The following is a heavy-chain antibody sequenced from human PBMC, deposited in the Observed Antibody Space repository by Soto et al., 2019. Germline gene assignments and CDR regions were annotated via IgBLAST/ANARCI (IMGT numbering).Heavy chain of an antibody. CDR3: ARDGPIDGDHSWRRYYYYYGMDV. Sequence: QLQLQESGSGLVKPSQTLSLTCAVSGGSISSGGYSWSWIRQPPGKGLEWIGYIYHSGSTYYNPSLKSRVTISVDRSKNQFSLKLSSVTAADTAVYYCARDGPIDGDHSWRRYYYYYGMDVWGQGTTVTVSS. V-gene: IGHV4-30-2*01. CDR2: IYHSGST. D-gene: IGHD4-17*01. CDR1: GGSISSGGYS. J-gene: IGHJ6*02.